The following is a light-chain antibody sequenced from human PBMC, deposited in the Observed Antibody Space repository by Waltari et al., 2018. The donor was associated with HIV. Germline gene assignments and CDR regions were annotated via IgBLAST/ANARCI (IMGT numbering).Light chain of an antibody. Sequence: QSALTQPPSASGSPGQSVTISCTGTSSDVGGYTYVSWYQQHPGKAPKLLIYEVNKRPSGVTYRFSGDKSANAASRTVSGLQADDEADYCWNSYAGSNNWVFGGGTKLTVI. CDR3: NSYAGSNNWV. J-gene: IGLJ3*02. CDR1: SSDVGGYTY. V-gene: IGLV2-8*01. CDR2: EVN.